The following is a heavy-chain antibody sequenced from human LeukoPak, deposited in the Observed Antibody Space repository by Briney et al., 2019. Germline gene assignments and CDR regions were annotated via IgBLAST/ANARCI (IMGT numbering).Heavy chain of an antibody. J-gene: IGHJ5*02. CDR3: TTGVWFGELLWES. CDR2: LSNSGLRT. CDR1: GFTFSNYA. Sequence: PGGSLRLSCVASGFTFSNYAMSWVRQAPGKGLEWVSGLSNSGLRTYYADSVKGRFTISRDNSKNTLYLQMNSLKTEDTAVYYCTTGVWFGELLWESWGQGTLVTVSS. D-gene: IGHD3-10*01. V-gene: IGHV3-23*01.